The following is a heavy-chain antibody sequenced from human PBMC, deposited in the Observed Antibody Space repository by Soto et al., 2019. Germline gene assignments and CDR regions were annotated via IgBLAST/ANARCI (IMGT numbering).Heavy chain of an antibody. CDR1: GGSISSGGYY. V-gene: IGHV4-31*03. Sequence: SETLSLTCTVSGGSISSGGYYWSWIRQHPGKGLEWIGYIYYSGSTYYNPSLKSRVTISVDTSKNQFSLKLSSVTAADTAVYYCARFGVATTSFDYWGQGTLVTVSS. D-gene: IGHD5-12*01. CDR2: IYYSGST. CDR3: ARFGVATTSFDY. J-gene: IGHJ4*02.